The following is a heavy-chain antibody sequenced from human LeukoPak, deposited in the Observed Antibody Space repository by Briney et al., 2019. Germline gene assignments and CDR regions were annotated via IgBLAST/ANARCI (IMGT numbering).Heavy chain of an antibody. V-gene: IGHV3-7*01. J-gene: IGHJ5*02. D-gene: IGHD5-24*01. CDR3: ARDGYRSRWLHP. CDR1: GFTFSSYW. CDR2: IKGDGSEK. Sequence: GGSLRLSCAASGFTFSSYWMSWVRLAPGKGLEWVANIKGDGSEKWYADSVKGRFTISRDNAQNSVHLQMNSLRAEDTAVYHCARDGYRSRWLHPWGQGTLVTVTS.